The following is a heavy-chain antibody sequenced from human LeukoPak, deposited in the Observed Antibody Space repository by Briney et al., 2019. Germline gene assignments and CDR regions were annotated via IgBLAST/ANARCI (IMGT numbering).Heavy chain of an antibody. J-gene: IGHJ4*02. CDR2: LYYSGST. CDR1: GCSISSYY. Sequence: SENLSLTCTVSGCSISSYYRSWIRQPPGKGLEWIGYLYYSGSTNYNPSLKSRVTISLDTSKNQFSLKLSSVTAADTAVYYCATKRADYFDYWGQGTLVTVSS. V-gene: IGHV4-59*01. CDR3: ATKRADYFDY.